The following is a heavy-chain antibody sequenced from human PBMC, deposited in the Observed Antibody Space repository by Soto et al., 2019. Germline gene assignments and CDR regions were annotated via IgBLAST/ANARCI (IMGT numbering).Heavy chain of an antibody. CDR2: IYYSGST. CDR3: ARGAQYPSMAYYFDY. V-gene: IGHV4-30-4*01. D-gene: IGHD2-2*01. Sequence: SETLSLTCTVSGGSISSGDYYWSWIRQPPGKGLEWIGYIYYSGSTYYNPSLKSRVTISVDTSKNQFSLKLSSVTAADTAVYYCARGAQYPSMAYYFDYWGQGTLVTVSS. J-gene: IGHJ4*02. CDR1: GGSISSGDYY.